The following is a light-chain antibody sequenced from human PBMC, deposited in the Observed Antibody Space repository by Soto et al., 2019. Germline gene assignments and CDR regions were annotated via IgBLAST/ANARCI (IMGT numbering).Light chain of an antibody. CDR1: SSNIGSNY. V-gene: IGLV1-47*02. Sequence: QSVLTQPPSASGTPGQRVTISCSGSSSNIGSNYVYWYQQLPGPAPKLLIYSNNQRPSGVPDRFSGSKSGTSASLAISGLRSEDEADYYCAAWDDSLSGYVVFGGGTKLTVL. CDR3: AAWDDSLSGYVV. J-gene: IGLJ2*01. CDR2: SNN.